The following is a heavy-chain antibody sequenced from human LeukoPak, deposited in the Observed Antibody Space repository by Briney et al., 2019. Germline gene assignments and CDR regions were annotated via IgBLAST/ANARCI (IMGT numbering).Heavy chain of an antibody. Sequence: SETLSLTCTVSGGSISSSIYYWGWIRQPPGKGLEWIATIYYSGSTYYNPSLKSRVTISVDTSKNQFSLKLSSVTAADTAVYYCARQGSYYDSSGYYFSHWGQGTLVTVSS. D-gene: IGHD3-22*01. J-gene: IGHJ4*02. V-gene: IGHV4-39*01. CDR3: ARQGSYYDSSGYYFSH. CDR1: GGSISSSIYY. CDR2: IYYSGST.